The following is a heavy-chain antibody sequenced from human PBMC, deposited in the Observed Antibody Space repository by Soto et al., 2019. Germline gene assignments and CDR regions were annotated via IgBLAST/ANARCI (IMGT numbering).Heavy chain of an antibody. J-gene: IGHJ3*02. V-gene: IGHV4-31*03. Sequence: TSETLSLTCTVSGGSISSGGYYWSWIRQHPGKGLEWIGYIYYSGSTYYNPSLKSRVTISVDTSKNQFSLKLSSVTAADTAVYYCAREGSGWNSNVFDIWGQGTMVTVSS. D-gene: IGHD6-19*01. CDR1: GGSISSGGYY. CDR2: IYYSGST. CDR3: AREGSGWNSNVFDI.